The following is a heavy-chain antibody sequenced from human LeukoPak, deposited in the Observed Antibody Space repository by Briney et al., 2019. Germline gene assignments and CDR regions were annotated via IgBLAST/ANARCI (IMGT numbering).Heavy chain of an antibody. CDR1: GYTFTSYA. Sequence: GASVKVSCKASGYTFTSYAMHWVRQAPGQRLEWMGWINAGNGNTKYSQKFQGRVTITRDTSASTAYMELSSLRSEDTAVYYCARMTHDFWSGYWSYFDYWGQGTLVTVSS. D-gene: IGHD3-3*01. CDR2: INAGNGNT. CDR3: ARMTHDFWSGYWSYFDY. J-gene: IGHJ4*02. V-gene: IGHV1-3*01.